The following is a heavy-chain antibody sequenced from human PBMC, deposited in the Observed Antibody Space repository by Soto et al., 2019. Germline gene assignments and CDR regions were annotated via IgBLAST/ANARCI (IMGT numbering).Heavy chain of an antibody. V-gene: IGHV1-69*02. D-gene: IGHD3-10*01. Sequence: QVQLVQSGAEVKKPGSSVKVSCKASGGTFSRYTINWVRQAPRQGLEWLGRIIPIAAIANYTQKFQGRVTFTVEKSPTTAYTELRSLRSDDTAVYYCARGSTIVRGAPSWFDPWGQVTLVTVSS. CDR1: GGTFSRYT. CDR3: ARGSTIVRGAPSWFDP. J-gene: IGHJ5*02. CDR2: IIPIAAIA.